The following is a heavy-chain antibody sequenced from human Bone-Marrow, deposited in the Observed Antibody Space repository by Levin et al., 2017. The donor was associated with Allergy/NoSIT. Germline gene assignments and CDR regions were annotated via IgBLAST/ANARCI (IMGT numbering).Heavy chain of an antibody. V-gene: IGHV3-23*01. CDR1: GFTFANYA. CDR2: LSGGGGSI. J-gene: IGHJ4*02. CDR3: AKVNGYSHPGYFDF. Sequence: LTGGSLRLSCAASGFTFANYAMTWVRQAPGKGLEWVSALSGGGGSIHYADSVKGRFIISSDNSKNMVYLQMNSLRAEDTAVYYCAKVNGYSHPGYFDFWGQGTLVTVSS. D-gene: IGHD5-18*01.